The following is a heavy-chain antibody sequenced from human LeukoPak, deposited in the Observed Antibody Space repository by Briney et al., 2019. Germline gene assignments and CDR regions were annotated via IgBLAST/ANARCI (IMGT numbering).Heavy chain of an antibody. CDR1: GGSISSSSYY. D-gene: IGHD3-22*01. V-gene: IGHV4-39*07. CDR3: ARERHYYDSSDLSVNWFDP. CDR2: IYYSGST. Sequence: PSETLSLTCTVSGGSISSSSYYWGWIRQPPGKGLEWIGSIYYSGSTYYNPSLKSRVTISVDTSKNQFSLKLSSVTAADTAVYYCARERHYYDSSDLSVNWFDPWGQGTLVTVSS. J-gene: IGHJ5*02.